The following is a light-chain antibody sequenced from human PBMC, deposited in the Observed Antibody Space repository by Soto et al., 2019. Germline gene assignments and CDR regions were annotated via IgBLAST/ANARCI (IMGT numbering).Light chain of an antibody. Sequence: QAVVTQPPSASGTPGQRVTISCSGSSSNIGSHSVNWYQQLPGTAPKLLIYSNNQRPSGVPDRFSGSKSGTSVSLAISGLQSEDEADYYCAAWDDSLNSVVLGGGTKVTVL. CDR1: SSNIGSHS. V-gene: IGLV1-44*01. CDR2: SNN. J-gene: IGLJ2*01. CDR3: AAWDDSLNSVV.